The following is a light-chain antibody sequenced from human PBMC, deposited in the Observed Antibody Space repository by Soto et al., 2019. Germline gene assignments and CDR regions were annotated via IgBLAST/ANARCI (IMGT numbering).Light chain of an antibody. J-gene: IGLJ3*02. Sequence: NFMLTQPHSVSESPGKTVTISCTRSSGNIASNYVQWYQQRPGSAPTTVIYEDNLRPSGVPDRFSGSIDRSSNYASLTISGLKTEDEADYFCQSYGSGIQGVFGGGTQLTVL. V-gene: IGLV6-57*04. CDR3: QSYGSGIQGV. CDR1: SGNIASNY. CDR2: EDN.